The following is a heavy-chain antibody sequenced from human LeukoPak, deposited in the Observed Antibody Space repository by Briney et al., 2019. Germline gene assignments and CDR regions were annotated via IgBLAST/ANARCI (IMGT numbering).Heavy chain of an antibody. CDR3: ARRGYSSSSVY. V-gene: IGHV4-39*01. Sequence: SETLSLTCTVSGGSISSSSYYWGWIRQPPGKGLEWIGSIYYSGSTYYNPSLKSRVTISVDTSKNQFSLKLSSVTAADTAVYYCARRGYSSSSVYWGQGTLVTVSS. CDR2: IYYSGST. CDR1: GGSISSSSYY. J-gene: IGHJ4*02. D-gene: IGHD6-6*01.